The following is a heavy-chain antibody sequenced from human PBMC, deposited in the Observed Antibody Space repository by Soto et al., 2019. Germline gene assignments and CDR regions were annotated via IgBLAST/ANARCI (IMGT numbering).Heavy chain of an antibody. V-gene: IGHV3-23*01. CDR2: ISNSGGNS. CDR1: GFAFSSYA. J-gene: IGHJ5*02. D-gene: IGHD5-18*01. CDR3: AKARGGYSYGAHNWFDP. Sequence: TWGSLRLSCAASGFAFSSYAMSLVRQSPGKGLEWVSIISNSGGNSYYSDSVKGRFTVSRDNSKNTLFLQMNNLRAGETAVYYCAKARGGYSYGAHNWFDPWGQGTLVTVSS.